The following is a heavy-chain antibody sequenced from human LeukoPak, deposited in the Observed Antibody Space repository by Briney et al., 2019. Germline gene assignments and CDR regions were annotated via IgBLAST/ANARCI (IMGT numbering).Heavy chain of an antibody. CDR1: GGSISSSSYY. Sequence: PSETLSLTCTVSGGSISSSSYYWGWIRQPPGKGLEWIVSIYYSGSTYYNPSLKSRFTISVDTSKNQFSLKLSSVTAADTAVYYCARQGDILTGYYNWFDRWGQGTLVTVSS. V-gene: IGHV4-39*01. CDR3: ARQGDILTGYYNWFDR. CDR2: IYYSGST. J-gene: IGHJ5*02. D-gene: IGHD3-9*01.